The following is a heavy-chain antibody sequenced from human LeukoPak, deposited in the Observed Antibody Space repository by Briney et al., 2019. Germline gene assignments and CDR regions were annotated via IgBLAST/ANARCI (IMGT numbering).Heavy chain of an antibody. J-gene: IGHJ3*02. D-gene: IGHD3-22*01. CDR2: IYHSGST. V-gene: IGHV4-4*02. CDR1: GGSLSSSNW. Sequence: SGTLSLTCAVSGGSLSSSNWWSWVRQPPGKGLEWIGEIYHSGSTNYNPSLKSRVTISVDKSKNQFSLKLSSVTAADTAVYYCARATYYDSSGYYLVEYAFDIWGQGTMVTVSS. CDR3: ARATYYDSSGYYLVEYAFDI.